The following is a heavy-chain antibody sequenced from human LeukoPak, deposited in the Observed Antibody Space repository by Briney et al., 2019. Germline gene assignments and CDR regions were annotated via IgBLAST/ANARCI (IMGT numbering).Heavy chain of an antibody. D-gene: IGHD3-10*01. J-gene: IGHJ6*02. V-gene: IGHV4-59*08. CDR1: GGSMSSYY. Sequence: SETLFLTCAVSGGSMSSYYWSWIRQPPGRGLEWIGSIHYSGSTSCNSSLKSRVTMSIDTSKNQFSLKLSSVTAADTAVYYCARLTFGELFLDVWGQGTTVTVSS. CDR2: IHYSGST. CDR3: ARLTFGELFLDV.